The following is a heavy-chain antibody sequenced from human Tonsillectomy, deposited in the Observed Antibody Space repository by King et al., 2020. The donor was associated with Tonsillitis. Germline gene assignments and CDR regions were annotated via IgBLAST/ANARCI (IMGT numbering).Heavy chain of an antibody. J-gene: IGHJ6*03. CDR1: GDSLSSDSYY. V-gene: IGHV4-39*01. D-gene: IGHD3-3*01. CDR3: ARHVNLEWLLSYMDV. CDR2: VHFAGNI. Sequence: QLPLQESGPGLVKPSETLSLTCTISGDSLSSDSYYWGWIRQSPGTGLEWIGSVHFAGNIYHNPSLKSRVTISMDTSKNQISLNLSSVTAADTAVYYCARHVNLEWLLSYMDVWGKGTPVIVSS.